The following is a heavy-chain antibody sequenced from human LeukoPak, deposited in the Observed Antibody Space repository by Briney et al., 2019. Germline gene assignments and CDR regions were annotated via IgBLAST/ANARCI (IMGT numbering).Heavy chain of an antibody. V-gene: IGHV3-7*05. D-gene: IGHD5-18*01. CDR1: GFTFSTYW. CDR3: AKCGYSYGYPVDY. J-gene: IGHJ4*02. CDR2: IKPDGSEV. Sequence: GGSLRLSCAASGFTFSTYWMTWVRQAPGKGLEWVANIKPDGSEVYYVDSLKGRFTISRDNARNSLYLQMNSLRAEDTAIYYCAKCGYSYGYPVDYWGQGTLVTVSS.